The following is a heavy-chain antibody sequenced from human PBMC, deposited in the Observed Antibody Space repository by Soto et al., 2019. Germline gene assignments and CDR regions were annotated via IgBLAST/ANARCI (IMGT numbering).Heavy chain of an antibody. Sequence: PSETLSFTCSVSGGSISSGDYCWRWVRQPRGKGLELIGYVCYSGSTYYSPSLKSRVAMSVDTSKSQFSLKLTSVTAADTAIYYCARGVNYDRGGIDAFDIWAQGTMVTVSS. CDR3: ARGVNYDRGGIDAFDI. V-gene: IGHV4-30-4*01. CDR2: VCYSGST. J-gene: IGHJ3*02. D-gene: IGHD3-22*01. CDR1: GGSISSGDYC.